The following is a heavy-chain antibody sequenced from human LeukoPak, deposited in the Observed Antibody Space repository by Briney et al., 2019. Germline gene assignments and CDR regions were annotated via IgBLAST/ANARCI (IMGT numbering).Heavy chain of an antibody. D-gene: IGHD6-6*01. CDR2: ISNRGSP. CDR3: ARHDAGIAARPFDN. Sequence: PSETLSLTCIVSGDSTSSDDCWGWIRQPPGKGLEWIGSISNRGSPYYNPSLKSRITISVDTSKNQFSLKLSSVTAADTAVYYCARHDAGIAARPFDNWGQGTLVTVS. V-gene: IGHV4-38-2*02. J-gene: IGHJ4*02. CDR1: GDSTSSDDC.